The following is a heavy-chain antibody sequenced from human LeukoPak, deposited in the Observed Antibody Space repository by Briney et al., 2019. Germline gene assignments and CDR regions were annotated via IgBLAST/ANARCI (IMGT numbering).Heavy chain of an antibody. CDR1: GFTFSSYA. CDR3: TKFDAPSGRKNY. J-gene: IGHJ4*02. Sequence: GGSLRLSCAASGFTFSSYAMSWVRQAPGKGLEWVSGISAGGRRTYHADSVKGRFTISRDDSQNTLYMQMNSLRAEDTAVYYCTKFDAPSGRKNYWGQGTLVTVSS. V-gene: IGHV3-23*01. CDR2: ISAGGRRT.